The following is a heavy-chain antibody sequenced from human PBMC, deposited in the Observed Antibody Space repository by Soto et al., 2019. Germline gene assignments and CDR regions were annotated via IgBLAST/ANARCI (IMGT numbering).Heavy chain of an antibody. D-gene: IGHD3-22*01. J-gene: IGHJ3*02. V-gene: IGHV3-21*01. Sequence: GGSLRLSCAASGFTFSSYSMNWVRQAPGKGLEWVSSISSSSSYIYYEDSVKGRFTISRDNAKNSLYLQMNSLRAEDTAVYYCVRHSSGYRARTDAFDIWGQGTMVTVSS. CDR1: GFTFSSYS. CDR3: VRHSSGYRARTDAFDI. CDR2: ISSSSSYI.